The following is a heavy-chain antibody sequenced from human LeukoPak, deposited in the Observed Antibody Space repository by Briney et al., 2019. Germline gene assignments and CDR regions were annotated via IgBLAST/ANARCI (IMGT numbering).Heavy chain of an antibody. Sequence: GGSLRLSCAASGFTFSSYAMSWVRQAPGKGLEWVSGISGSGGSTYYADSVKGRFTISRDNSKNTLYLQMNSLRAEDTAIYYCANDRRYDILTPFDYWGQGTLVTVSS. CDR3: ANDRRYDILTPFDY. V-gene: IGHV3-23*01. J-gene: IGHJ4*02. CDR1: GFTFSSYA. D-gene: IGHD3-9*01. CDR2: ISGSGGST.